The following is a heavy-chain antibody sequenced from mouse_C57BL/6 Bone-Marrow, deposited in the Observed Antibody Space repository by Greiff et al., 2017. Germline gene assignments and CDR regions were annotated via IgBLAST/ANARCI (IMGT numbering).Heavy chain of an antibody. J-gene: IGHJ4*01. D-gene: IGHD2-4*01. CDR2: ISDGGSYT. CDR1: GFTFSSYA. CDR3: ARDFFRDYGPSYYAMDY. Sequence: EVKLVESGGGLVKPGGSLKLSCAASGFTFSSYAMSWVRQTPEKRLEWVATISDGGSYTYYPDNVKGGFTISRDNAKNNLYLQMSHLKSEDTAMYYCARDFFRDYGPSYYAMDYWGQGTSVTVSS. V-gene: IGHV5-4*01.